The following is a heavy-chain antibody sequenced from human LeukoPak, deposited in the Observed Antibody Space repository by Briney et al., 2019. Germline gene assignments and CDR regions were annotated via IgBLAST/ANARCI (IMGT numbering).Heavy chain of an antibody. CDR3: ARAGYGDVDY. CDR2: IYSGGST. CDR1: GFTFSRNA. D-gene: IGHD4-17*01. V-gene: IGHV3-53*04. Sequence: GGSLRLSCAASGFTFSRNAMAWVRQAPGKGLEWVSVIYSGGSTYYADSVKGRFTISRHNSKNTLYLQMNSLRAEDTAVYYCARAGYGDVDYWGQGTLVTVSS. J-gene: IGHJ4*02.